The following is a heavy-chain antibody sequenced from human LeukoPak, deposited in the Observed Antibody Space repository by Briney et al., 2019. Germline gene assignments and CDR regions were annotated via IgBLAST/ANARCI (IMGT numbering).Heavy chain of an antibody. CDR2: IYYSGST. CDR3: ARGVFRGVNYFDY. V-gene: IGHV4-31*03. CDR1: GGSISSGGYY. Sequence: SQTLSLTCTVSGGSISSGGYYWSCIRQHPGKGLEWIGYIYYSGSTYYNPSLKSRVTISVDTSKNQFSLKLTSVTAADTAVYYCARGVFRGVNYFDYWGQGTLVAVSS. D-gene: IGHD3-10*01. J-gene: IGHJ4*02.